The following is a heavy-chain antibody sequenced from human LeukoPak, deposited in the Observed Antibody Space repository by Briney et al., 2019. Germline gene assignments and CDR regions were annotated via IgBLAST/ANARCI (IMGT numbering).Heavy chain of an antibody. CDR2: ISGGGGST. Sequence: GGSLRLSCAASGFTFSSYAMRWVRQAPGKGREGGAAISGGGGSTYYAASVKGRFTLSRDPSTNMLYLQTNSLRAEDPAVYYCAKDFASGWSHNWFAPWGQGTLVTVSS. V-gene: IGHV3-23*01. CDR1: GFTFSSYA. D-gene: IGHD6-19*01. CDR3: AKDFASGWSHNWFAP. J-gene: IGHJ5*02.